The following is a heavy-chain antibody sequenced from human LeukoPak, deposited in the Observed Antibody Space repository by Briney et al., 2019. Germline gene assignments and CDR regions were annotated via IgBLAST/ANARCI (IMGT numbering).Heavy chain of an antibody. CDR3: VKDISGFYFGADY. CDR2: ISWNSGNI. CDR1: GFTFDDYA. V-gene: IGHV3-9*01. D-gene: IGHD3-22*01. J-gene: IGHJ4*02. Sequence: GRSLRLSCAASGFTFDDYAMHWVRQPPGKGLEWVSGISWNSGNIGYADSVKGRFTISRDNAKRALYLQMDSLRVEDKALYYCVKDISGFYFGADYWGQGTLVTVSS.